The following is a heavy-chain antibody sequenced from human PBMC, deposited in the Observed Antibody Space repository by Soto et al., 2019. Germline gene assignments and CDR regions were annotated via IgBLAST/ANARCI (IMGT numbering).Heavy chain of an antibody. J-gene: IGHJ3*01. V-gene: IGHV3-48*03. D-gene: IGHD5-12*01. CDR1: GFTFSSYE. CDR3: VKEKSEMYSGYDAFDV. CDR2: VSSEGSRT. Sequence: GGSLRLSCAASGFTFSSYEMDWIRLAPGRGPEWVPFVSSEGSRTWYTASVKGRFTISRDNAKNSLYLQMNNLGAEDTAVYYCVKEKSEMYSGYDAFDVWGQGTMVTVSS.